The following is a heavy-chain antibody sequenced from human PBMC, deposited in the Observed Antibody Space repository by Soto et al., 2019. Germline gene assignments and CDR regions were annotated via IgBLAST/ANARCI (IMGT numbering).Heavy chain of an antibody. CDR2: ITGTGGAT. CDR3: ASGAPRPPSNYDHLNL. Sequence: EMQLLESGGGLVQPGGSLRLSCAASTFTFRVYVMNWVRQAPGKGLEWVSAITGTGGATYYAESVKGRFTVSRDNSNKTLYLQMDGRRVDDSAVYFWASGAPRPPSNYDHLNLWGRGTTVTVS. CDR1: TFTFRVYV. J-gene: IGHJ6*02. D-gene: IGHD1-7*01. V-gene: IGHV3-23*01.